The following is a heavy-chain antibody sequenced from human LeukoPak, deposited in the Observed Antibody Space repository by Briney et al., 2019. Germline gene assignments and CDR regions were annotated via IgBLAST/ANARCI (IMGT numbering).Heavy chain of an antibody. V-gene: IGHV4-38-2*02. J-gene: IGHJ3*01. CDR1: GYSIKNGYY. Sequence: SETLSLTCSVSGYSIKNGYYWDRIRQAPGKGLEWLGSILHTGKTFYNPSLKSRLTLSVETSKNQFSLNLRSVTASDTAVYYCARGNAFDVWGQGTMVTVSS. CDR3: ARGNAFDV. CDR2: ILHTGKT.